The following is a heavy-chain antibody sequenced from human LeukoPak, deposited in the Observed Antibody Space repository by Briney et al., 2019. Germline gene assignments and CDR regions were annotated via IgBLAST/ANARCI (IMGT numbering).Heavy chain of an antibody. CDR3: ARESLRDTAMVTPDY. Sequence: VASVKVSCKASGYTFTSYAMHWVHQAPGQRLEWMGWINAGNGNTKYSQKFQGRVTITRDTSASTAYMELSSLRSEDTAVYYCARESLRDTAMVTPDYWGQGTLVTVSS. V-gene: IGHV1-3*01. CDR2: INAGNGNT. J-gene: IGHJ4*02. D-gene: IGHD5-18*01. CDR1: GYTFTSYA.